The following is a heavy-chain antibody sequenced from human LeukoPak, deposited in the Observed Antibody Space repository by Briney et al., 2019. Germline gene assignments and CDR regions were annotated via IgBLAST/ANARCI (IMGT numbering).Heavy chain of an antibody. Sequence: PSETLSLTCAVYGGSFSGYYWSWIRQPPGKGLEWIGGINHSGSTNYNPSLKSRVTISVDTSKNQFSLKVRSVTDADTAVYYCARGRGYCSSTSCPQGYYYGMDVWGKGTTVTVSS. CDR2: INHSGST. J-gene: IGHJ6*04. D-gene: IGHD2-2*01. V-gene: IGHV4-34*01. CDR3: ARGRGYCSSTSCPQGYYYGMDV. CDR1: GGSFSGYY.